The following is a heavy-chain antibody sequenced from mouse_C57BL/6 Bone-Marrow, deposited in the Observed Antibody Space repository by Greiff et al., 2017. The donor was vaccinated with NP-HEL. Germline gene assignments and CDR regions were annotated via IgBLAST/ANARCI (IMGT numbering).Heavy chain of an antibody. J-gene: IGHJ3*01. D-gene: IGHD1-1*01. V-gene: IGHV5-17*01. CDR3: ARFYGSSYTY. Sequence: DVQLQESGGGLVKPGGSLKLSCAASGFTFSDYGMHWVRQAPEKGLEWVAYISSGSSTIYYADTVKGRFTISRDNAKNTLFLQMTSLRSEDTAMYYCARFYGSSYTYWGQGTLVTVSA. CDR1: GFTFSDYG. CDR2: ISSGSSTI.